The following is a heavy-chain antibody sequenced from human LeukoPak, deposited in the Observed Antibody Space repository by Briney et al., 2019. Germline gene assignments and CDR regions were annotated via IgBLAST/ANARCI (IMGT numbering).Heavy chain of an antibody. V-gene: IGHV4-38-2*02. CDR2: IYHSGST. CDR3: ARLVGARVYYYYYYMDV. CDR1: GYSISSGYY. D-gene: IGHD1-26*01. J-gene: IGHJ6*03. Sequence: SGTLSLTCTVSGYSISSGYYWGWIRPPPGKGLEWIGSIYHSGSTYYNPSLKSRVTISVDTSKNQFSLKLSSVTAADTAVYYCARLVGARVYYYYYYMDVWGKGTTVTVSS.